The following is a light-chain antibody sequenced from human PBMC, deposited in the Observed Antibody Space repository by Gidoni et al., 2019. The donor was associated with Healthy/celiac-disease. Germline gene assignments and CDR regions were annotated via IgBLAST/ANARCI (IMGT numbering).Light chain of an antibody. CDR1: SLRSYY. V-gene: IGLV3-19*01. Sequence: SSELTQDPAVSVALGQTVRITCQGDSLRSYYASWYQQKPGQAPVLVLYGKNNRPSGIPDRFSGSSSGNTASLTITGAQAEDEADYYCNSRDSSGNHVVFGGGTKRTVL. CDR3: NSRDSSGNHVV. CDR2: GKN. J-gene: IGLJ2*01.